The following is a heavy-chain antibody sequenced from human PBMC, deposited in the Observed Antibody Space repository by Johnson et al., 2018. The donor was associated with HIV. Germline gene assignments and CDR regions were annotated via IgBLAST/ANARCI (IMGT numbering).Heavy chain of an antibody. Sequence: QVQLVESGGGVVRPGGSLRLSCAASGFTFSNYAMHWVRQVPGKGLEWVAIISFDGSNEYYADSVKGRFTISRDNAKNSLYVQMNSLRAEDTAVYYCARDYRYGGNSAFDIWGQGTMVTVSS. D-gene: IGHD4-23*01. CDR2: ISFDGSNE. CDR1: GFTFSNYA. J-gene: IGHJ3*02. CDR3: ARDYRYGGNSAFDI. V-gene: IGHV3-30-3*01.